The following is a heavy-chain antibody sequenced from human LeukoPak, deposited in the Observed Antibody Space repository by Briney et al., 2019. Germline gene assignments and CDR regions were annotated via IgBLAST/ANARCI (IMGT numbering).Heavy chain of an antibody. J-gene: IGHJ5*02. V-gene: IGHV4-39*07. CDR1: GGSISSSSYY. CDR3: ARARGNWFDP. Sequence: SETLSLTCTVSGGSISSSSYYWGWIRQPPGKGLEWIGSIYYSGSTYYNPSLKSRVTISVDTSKNQFSLKLSSVTAADTAVYYCARARGNWFDPWGQGTLVTVSS. CDR2: IYYSGST.